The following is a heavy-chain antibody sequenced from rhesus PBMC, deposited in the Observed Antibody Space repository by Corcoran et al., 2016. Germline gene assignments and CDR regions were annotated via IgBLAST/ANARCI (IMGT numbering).Heavy chain of an antibody. CDR3: ARTRIVTGLPFYIDS. Sequence: QVQLQESGPGLLKPSETLSLTCDVSDFPISSGFGWSWIRQPPGTGLEWVGFVGGYSGTTNYNPSLQSRLSISTDTSKNQFSLNLTSVTAADTAVYFCARTRIVTGLPFYIDSWGQGVLVTVSS. D-gene: IGHD1-44*01. J-gene: IGHJ4*01. V-gene: IGHV4-127*01. CDR2: VGGYSGTT. CDR1: DFPISSGFG.